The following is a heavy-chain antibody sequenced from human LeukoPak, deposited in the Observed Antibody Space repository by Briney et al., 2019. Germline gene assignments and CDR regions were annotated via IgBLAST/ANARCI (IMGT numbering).Heavy chain of an antibody. CDR1: GITFSGYA. V-gene: IGHV3-23*01. D-gene: IGHD1-26*01. Sequence: GGSLRLSCAASGITFSGYAMTWVRQVPGRGLEWVSDISGRGENTYYADSVKGRFTISRDNSMNTLYLQMNSLRAEDTAVYYCARGKWELLYYYYYYMDVWGKGTTVTVSS. CDR3: ARGKWELLYYYYYYMDV. CDR2: ISGRGENT. J-gene: IGHJ6*03.